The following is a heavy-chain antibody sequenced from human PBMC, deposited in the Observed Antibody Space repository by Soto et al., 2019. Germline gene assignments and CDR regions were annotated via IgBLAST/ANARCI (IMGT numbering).Heavy chain of an antibody. CDR1: GFTFSSYA. V-gene: IGHV3-23*01. CDR3: AKDAIVVVPAAISRYYFDY. J-gene: IGHJ4*02. CDR2: ISGSGGST. Sequence: GGSLRLSCAASGFTFSSYAMSWVRQAPGKGLEWVSAISGSGGSTYYADSVKGRFTISRDNSKNTRELQMNSLRAEDTAVYYCAKDAIVVVPAAISRYYFDYWGQGTLVTVSS. D-gene: IGHD2-2*01.